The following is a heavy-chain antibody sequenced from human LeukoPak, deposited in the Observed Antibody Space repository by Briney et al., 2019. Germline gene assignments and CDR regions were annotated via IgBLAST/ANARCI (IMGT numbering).Heavy chain of an antibody. V-gene: IGHV4-34*01. Sequence: SETLSLTCAVYGGSFSDYYWNWIRQPPGKGLEWIGEINHSGSTNYNPSLKSRVTMSVDTFKNQFSLTLSSVTAADTAVYYCARVQDFETRGYYLGYWGHGTLVTSPQ. CDR2: INHSGST. J-gene: IGHJ4*01. CDR1: GGSFSDYY. D-gene: IGHD3-22*01. CDR3: ARVQDFETRGYYLGY.